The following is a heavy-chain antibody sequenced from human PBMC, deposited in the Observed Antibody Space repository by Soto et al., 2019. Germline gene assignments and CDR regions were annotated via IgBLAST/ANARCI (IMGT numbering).Heavy chain of an antibody. V-gene: IGHV4-30-4*01. Sequence: SETLSLTCSVSGGSISSGCYYWSWIRQPPGKGLEWIGNIYYSGNTNYNPSLKSRVTISVDTSKNQFSLKLSSVTAADTAVYYCARLVAGYSYGSDWFDPWGQGTRGTV. CDR3: ARLVAGYSYGSDWFDP. CDR2: IYYSGNT. D-gene: IGHD5-18*01. CDR1: GGSISSGCYY. J-gene: IGHJ5*02.